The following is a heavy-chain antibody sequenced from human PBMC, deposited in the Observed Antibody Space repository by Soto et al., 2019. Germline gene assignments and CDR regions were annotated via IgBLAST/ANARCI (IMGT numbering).Heavy chain of an antibody. CDR2: IYHSGST. J-gene: IGHJ3*02. D-gene: IGHD6-19*01. Sequence: SETLSLTCAVSDYSISSGYYWGWIRQPPGKGLEWIGSIYHSGSTYYNPSLKSRVTISVDTSKNQFSLKLSSVTAADTAVYYCARGGQVIAVAGTAAFDIWGQGTMVTVSS. CDR1: DYSISSGYY. CDR3: ARGGQVIAVAGTAAFDI. V-gene: IGHV4-38-2*01.